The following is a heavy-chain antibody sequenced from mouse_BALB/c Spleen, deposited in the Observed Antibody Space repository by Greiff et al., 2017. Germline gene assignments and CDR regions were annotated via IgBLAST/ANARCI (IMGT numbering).Heavy chain of an antibody. J-gene: IGHJ4*01. Sequence: ESGPGLVKPSQSLSLTCSVTGYSITSGYYWNWIRQFPGNKLEWMGYISYDGSNNYNPSLKNRISITRDTSKNQFFLKLNSVTTEDTATYYCARDARDYAMDYWGQGTSVTVSS. CDR1: GYSITSGYY. CDR2: ISYDGSN. CDR3: ARDARDYAMDY. V-gene: IGHV3-6*02.